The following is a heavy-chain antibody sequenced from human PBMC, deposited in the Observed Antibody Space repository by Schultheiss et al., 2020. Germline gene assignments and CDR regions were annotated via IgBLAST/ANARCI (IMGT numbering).Heavy chain of an antibody. CDR3: AKVPYDSSGSIYFQH. Sequence: GGSLRLSCAASGFTFSSYGMHWVRQAPGKGLEWVAVIWYDGSNKDYADSVKGRFTISRDNSKNTLYLQMNSLRAEDTAVYYCAKVPYDSSGSIYFQHWGQGTLVTVSS. V-gene: IGHV3-33*06. J-gene: IGHJ1*01. CDR2: IWYDGSNK. CDR1: GFTFSSYG. D-gene: IGHD3-22*01.